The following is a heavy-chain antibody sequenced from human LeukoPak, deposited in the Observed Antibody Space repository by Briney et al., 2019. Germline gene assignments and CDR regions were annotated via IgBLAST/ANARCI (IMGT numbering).Heavy chain of an antibody. CDR1: GYTFTSYG. D-gene: IGHD3-22*01. J-gene: IGHJ2*01. V-gene: IGHV1-18*01. CDR3: ARDRRYYDSSGYSYGPWYFDL. Sequence: SVNVFCMASGYTFTSYGIRWVRQAPGQGLEWMGWISAYNGNRNYAQTLQGRVTMTTHTSTSTAYMELRSLRSDDTAVYYCARDRRYYDSSGYSYGPWYFDLWGRGTLVTVSS. CDR2: ISAYNGNR.